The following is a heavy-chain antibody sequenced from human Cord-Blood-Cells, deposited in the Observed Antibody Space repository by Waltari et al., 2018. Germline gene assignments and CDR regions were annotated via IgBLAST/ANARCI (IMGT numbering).Heavy chain of an antibody. Sequence: QVQLQESGSGLVKPSETLSLTCAVSGYSISSGYYWGWIRQPPGKGLEWIGSIYHSGSTYYNPSLKSRVTISVDTSKNQFSLKLSSVTAADTAVYYCARGYCSGGSCFLEYFQHWGQGTLVTVSS. CDR1: GYSISSGYY. J-gene: IGHJ1*01. D-gene: IGHD2-15*01. V-gene: IGHV4-38-2*01. CDR2: IYHSGST. CDR3: ARGYCSGGSCFLEYFQH.